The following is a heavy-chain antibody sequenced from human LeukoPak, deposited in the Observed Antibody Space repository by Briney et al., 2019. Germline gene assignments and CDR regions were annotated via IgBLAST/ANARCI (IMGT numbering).Heavy chain of an antibody. Sequence: SGPTLVNPTQTLTLTCTFSGLSLSTRGVGVGWIRQPPGKALEWLALIYWNDDKRYSPSLKSRLTITTDTSKNQVVLTMTSMDPVDTATYYCAHSVGYCSGATCYSPYYYYMDVWGKGTTVTVSS. D-gene: IGHD2-15*01. V-gene: IGHV2-5*01. J-gene: IGHJ6*03. CDR3: AHSVGYCSGATCYSPYYYYMDV. CDR2: IYWNDDK. CDR1: GLSLSTRGVG.